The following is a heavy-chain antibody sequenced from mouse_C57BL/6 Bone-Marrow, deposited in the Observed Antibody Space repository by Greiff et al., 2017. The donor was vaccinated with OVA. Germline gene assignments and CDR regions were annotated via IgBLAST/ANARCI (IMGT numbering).Heavy chain of an antibody. CDR1: GYTFTDYE. D-gene: IGHD2-4*01. CDR2: IDPETGGT. Sequence: VQLQQSGAELVRPGASVTLSCKASGYTFTDYEMHWVKQTPVHGLEWIGAIDPETGGTAYNQKFKGKATLTADKSSSTAYMELRSLTSEDSAGYYCTLVYDDYDDWFAYWGQGTLVTVSA. V-gene: IGHV1-15*01. CDR3: TLVYDDYDDWFAY. J-gene: IGHJ3*01.